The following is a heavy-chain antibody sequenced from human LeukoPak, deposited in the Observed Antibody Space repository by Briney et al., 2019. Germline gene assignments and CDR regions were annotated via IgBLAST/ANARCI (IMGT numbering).Heavy chain of an antibody. CDR2: ISGSGGST. J-gene: IGHJ4*02. CDR1: GFTFSSYA. Sequence: GGSLRLSCAASGFTFSSYAMSWVRQAPGKGLEWVSAISGSGGSTYYADSVKGRFTISRDNSKNTLYLQMNSLRAEDTAVYYCATYLPDYYDSSGYYSIFDYWGQGTLVTVSS. D-gene: IGHD3-22*01. CDR3: ATYLPDYYDSSGYYSIFDY. V-gene: IGHV3-23*01.